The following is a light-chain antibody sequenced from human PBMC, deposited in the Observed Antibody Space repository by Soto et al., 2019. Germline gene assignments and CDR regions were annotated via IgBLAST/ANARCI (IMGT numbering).Light chain of an antibody. CDR3: ISYTGSSTSYV. CDR2: EVS. CDR1: SXDVGSYDH. V-gene: IGLV2-14*01. J-gene: IGLJ1*01. Sequence: QSVLTQPASVSGSPGQSITISCSGTSXDVGSYDHVAWYQQFPGKTPKLMIYEVSNRPSGVSSRFSGSKSGNTASLTISGLQAEDEADYYCISYTGSSTSYVLGSGTKLTVL.